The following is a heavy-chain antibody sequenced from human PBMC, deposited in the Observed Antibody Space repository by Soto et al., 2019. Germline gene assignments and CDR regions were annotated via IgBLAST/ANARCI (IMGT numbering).Heavy chain of an antibody. D-gene: IGHD6-13*01. CDR2: ISGSGSVT. CDR1: GFIFINYG. J-gene: IGHJ4*02. Sequence: GSLRLSCGASGFIFINYGLSWVPQAPGKGREWVSDISGSGSVTNYADSVKGRFTISRDNSNNTLSLQMDSLRAEDTAVYYCAKGGVAEARGYFDHWGQGTRVTVSS. CDR3: AKGGVAEARGYFDH. V-gene: IGHV3-23*01.